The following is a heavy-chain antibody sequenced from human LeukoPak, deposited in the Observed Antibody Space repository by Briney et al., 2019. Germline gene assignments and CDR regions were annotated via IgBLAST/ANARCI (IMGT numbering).Heavy chain of an antibody. J-gene: IGHJ4*02. Sequence: ASVKVSCKDSGYTFTSYGISWVRQGPGQGLERMGWISAYNGNTNYAQRLQGRVTMTTDTSTSTAYMELRSLRSDDTAVYYCARLSGWSYCFDYWGQGTLVTVSS. CDR3: ARLSGWSYCFDY. CDR1: GYTFTSYG. D-gene: IGHD6-19*01. V-gene: IGHV1-18*04. CDR2: ISAYNGNT.